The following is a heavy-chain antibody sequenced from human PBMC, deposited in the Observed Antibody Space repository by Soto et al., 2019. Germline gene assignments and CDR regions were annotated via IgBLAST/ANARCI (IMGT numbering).Heavy chain of an antibody. CDR1: VCTMCSSF. CDR2: FYYSGNT. J-gene: IGHJ4*02. V-gene: IGHV4-59*01. CDR3: ARGDYCGGDCYFGNHTVIPPDY. D-gene: IGHD2-21*02. Sequence: EMLSLTSGVRVCTMCSSFLWLYRQKPGKGLEWIGYFYYSGNTNYNPSLRGRVTISVDTSKNQFSLKLSSVTAADTAVYYCARGDYCGGDCYFGNHTVIPPDYRGKGTLVTVSS.